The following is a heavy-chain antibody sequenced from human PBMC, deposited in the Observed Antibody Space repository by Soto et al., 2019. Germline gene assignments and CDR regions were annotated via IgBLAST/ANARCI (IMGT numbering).Heavy chain of an antibody. CDR2: ISGSGGST. J-gene: IGHJ4*02. CDR3: AKDWIGGALITGYSSGWYDY. V-gene: IGHV3-23*01. CDR1: GFTFSSYA. Sequence: GGSLRLSCAASGFTFSSYAMSWVRQAPGKGLEWVSAISGSGGSTYYADSVKGRFTISRDNSKNTLYLQMNSLRAEDTAVYYCAKDWIGGALITGYSSGWYDYWGQGTLVTVSS. D-gene: IGHD6-19*01.